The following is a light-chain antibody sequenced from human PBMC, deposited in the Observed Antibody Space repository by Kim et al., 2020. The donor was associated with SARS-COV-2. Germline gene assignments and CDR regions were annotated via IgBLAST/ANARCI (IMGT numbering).Light chain of an antibody. J-gene: IGKJ2*01. CDR3: QQYTTSPPAYT. CDR2: GAS. Sequence: PGDRASPSCRASQSIISEFLAWYQQISGQPPRLLIFGASNRAAGIPDRFSGGGSGTDFTLTITRLEPADSAVYYCQQYTTSPPAYTFGQGTKLEI. V-gene: IGKV3-20*01. CDR1: QSIISEF.